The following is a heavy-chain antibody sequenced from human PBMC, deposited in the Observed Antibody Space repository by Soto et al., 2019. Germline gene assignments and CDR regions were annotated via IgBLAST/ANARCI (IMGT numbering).Heavy chain of an antibody. CDR2: VKSKADGGSG. D-gene: IGHD1-26*01. V-gene: IGHV3-15*07. CDR3: TTDSRTTLPEIRFDY. J-gene: IGHJ4*01. Sequence: GESLRLSYAASGFPFNNAWINWVRQVPGKGLEWVGRVKSKADGGSGDYAAPVKGRFVVSRDDSKDIVYLQMNSLKIEDTGVYYCTTDSRTTLPEIRFDYWGHGTQVTVSS. CDR1: GFPFNNAW.